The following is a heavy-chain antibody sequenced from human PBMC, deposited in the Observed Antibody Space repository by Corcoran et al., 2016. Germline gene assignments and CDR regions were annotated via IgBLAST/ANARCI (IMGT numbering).Heavy chain of an antibody. D-gene: IGHD1-20*01. V-gene: IGHV1-69*01. CDR3: GAGGITGTTYYSDGMDV. CDR1: GGTFSSYA. J-gene: IGHJ6*02. CDR2: IIPIFGTA. Sequence: QVQLVQSGAEVKKPGSSVKVSCKASGGTFSSYAISWVRQAPGQGLEWMGGIIPIFGTANYAQKFQGRVTITADESTRTAYMELSSLRSEDTAEYYCGAGGITGTTYYSDGMDVWGQGTTVTVAS.